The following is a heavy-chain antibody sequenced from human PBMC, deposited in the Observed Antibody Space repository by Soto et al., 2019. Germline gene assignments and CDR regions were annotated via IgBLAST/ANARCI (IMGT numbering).Heavy chain of an antibody. CDR1: GYTFTSYA. V-gene: IGHV1-3*05. CDR2: INAGNGNT. Sequence: QVQLVQSGAEEKKPGASVKVSCKDSGYTFTSYAMHWVRQAPGQRLEWMGWINAGNGNTKYSQKFQGRVNITRDTSASTGYMELSSRRSEDTAVYYCARSIVVVTALAYWGQGTLVTVSS. J-gene: IGHJ4*02. CDR3: ARSIVVVTALAY. D-gene: IGHD2-21*02.